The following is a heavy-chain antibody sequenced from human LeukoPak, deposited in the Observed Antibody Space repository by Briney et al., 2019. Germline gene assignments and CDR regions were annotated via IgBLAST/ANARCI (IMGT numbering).Heavy chain of an antibody. CDR1: GFSFSTYW. CDR2: IKEDGSRA. CDR3: ASDRAYSQFDY. D-gene: IGHD2-15*01. J-gene: IGHJ4*02. V-gene: IGHV3-7*01. Sequence: AGGSLRLSCGASGFSFSTYWMDWVRQAPGKGLEWVASIKEDGSRADYVDSVRGRFTVSRDNTKNSLYLQMNILRVDDTAVYYCASDRAYSQFDYWGQGALVTVSS.